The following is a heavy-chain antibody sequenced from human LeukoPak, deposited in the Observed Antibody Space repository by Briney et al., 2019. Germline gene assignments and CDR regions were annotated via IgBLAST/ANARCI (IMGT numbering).Heavy chain of an antibody. CDR3: ARGYCSGGSCYPDAFDI. CDR1: GGSVSSYY. CDR2: IYYSGST. V-gene: IGHV4-59*02. Sequence: SETLSLTCTVSGGSVSSYYWSWIRQTPGKGLEWIGYIYYSGSTNYNPSLKSRVTISVDTSKNQFSLKLSSVTAADTAVYYCARGYCSGGSCYPDAFDIWGQGTMVTVSS. D-gene: IGHD2-15*01. J-gene: IGHJ3*02.